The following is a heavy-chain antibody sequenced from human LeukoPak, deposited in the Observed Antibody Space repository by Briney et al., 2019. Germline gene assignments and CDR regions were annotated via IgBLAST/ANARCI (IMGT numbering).Heavy chain of an antibody. CDR2: ISWNSGSI. CDR3: ARGLVGAAVEGLCDY. Sequence: GGSVRLSCAASGFTFDDYAMHWVRQAPGKGLEWVSGISWNSGSIGYADSVKGRFTISRDNAKNSLYLQMNSLRSEDMAFYYCARGLVGAAVEGLCDYWGQGTLVTVSS. J-gene: IGHJ4*02. V-gene: IGHV3-9*03. D-gene: IGHD2-21*01. CDR1: GFTFDDYA.